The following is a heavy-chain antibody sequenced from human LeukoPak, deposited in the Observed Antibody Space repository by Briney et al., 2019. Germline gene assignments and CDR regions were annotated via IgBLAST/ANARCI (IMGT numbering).Heavy chain of an antibody. CDR1: GGSISSGSYY. J-gene: IGHJ5*02. CDR2: IYASGST. Sequence: SETLSLTCTVSGGSISSGSYYWSWIRQPAGKGLEWIGRIYASGSTNYNPSLKSRVTMSVDTSKNQFSLKLSSVTAADTAVYYCASPGGATYSSRGAWGSHRPSRYNWFDPWGQGTLVTVSS. V-gene: IGHV4-61*02. D-gene: IGHD6-13*01. CDR3: ASPGGATYSSRGAWGSHRPSRYNWFDP.